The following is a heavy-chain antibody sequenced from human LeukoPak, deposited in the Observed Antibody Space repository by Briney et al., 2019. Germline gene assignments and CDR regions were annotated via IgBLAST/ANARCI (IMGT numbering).Heavy chain of an antibody. J-gene: IGHJ5*02. CDR2: TYYRSKWYN. V-gene: IGHV6-1*01. D-gene: IGHD3-22*01. CDR3: ARAQSSYYYDSSGAYNWFDP. Sequence: SQTLSLTCATSGDSVSSNSAAWNWIRQSPSRGLEWLGRTYYRSKWYNDYAVFVKSRITLNPDTSKNQFSLQLNSVTPEDTAVYYCARAQSSYYYDSSGAYNWFDPWGQGTLVTVSS. CDR1: GDSVSSNSAA.